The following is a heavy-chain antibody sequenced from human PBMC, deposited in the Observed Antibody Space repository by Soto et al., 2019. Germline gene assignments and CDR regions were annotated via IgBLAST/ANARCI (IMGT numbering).Heavy chain of an antibody. Sequence: QVQLVQSGAEVKKPGSSVKVSCKASGGTFSSYAISWVRQAPGQGLEWMGGIIPIFGTANYAQKFQGRVTITADKSTSTAYMELSSLRSEDTAVDYCARDNGYSSGWYRYHDYWGQGTLVTVSS. J-gene: IGHJ4*02. CDR2: IIPIFGTA. CDR1: GGTFSSYA. V-gene: IGHV1-69*06. CDR3: ARDNGYSSGWYRYHDY. D-gene: IGHD6-19*01.